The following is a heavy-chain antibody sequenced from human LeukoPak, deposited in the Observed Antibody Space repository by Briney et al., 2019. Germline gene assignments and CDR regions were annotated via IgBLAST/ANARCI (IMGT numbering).Heavy chain of an antibody. Sequence: PGGSLRLSCAASGFTFEDYGMSWVRQAPGKGLEWVSGINWNGGSPGYANSVKGRFTISRDNGKTSLYLEMNSLRAEDTALYHCVSAATRYFDWLPAYWGQGTLVTVST. CDR2: INWNGGSP. CDR1: GFTFEDYG. D-gene: IGHD3-9*01. J-gene: IGHJ4*02. CDR3: VSAATRYFDWLPAY. V-gene: IGHV3-20*01.